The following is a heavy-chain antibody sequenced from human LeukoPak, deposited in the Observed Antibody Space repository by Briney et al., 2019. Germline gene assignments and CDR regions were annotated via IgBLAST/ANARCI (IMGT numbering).Heavy chain of an antibody. CDR1: GYTFTAYY. Sequence: ASVRVSCKASGYTFTAYYMHWVRQAPGQGLEWMGWISPKSGGTNYAQKFKGRLTVTRDTSISTAYMELSWLTSDDTALYYCARGRVRCSGGNCYSYAFDIWGQGTMVTVSS. CDR2: ISPKSGGT. CDR3: ARGRVRCSGGNCYSYAFDI. V-gene: IGHV1-2*02. D-gene: IGHD2-15*01. J-gene: IGHJ3*02.